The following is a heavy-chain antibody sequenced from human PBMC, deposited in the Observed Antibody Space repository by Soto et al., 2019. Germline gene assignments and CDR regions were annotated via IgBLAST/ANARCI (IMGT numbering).Heavy chain of an antibody. CDR1: GDTVSSNSVA. CDR3: ARSEEDSDYYYYGMDV. V-gene: IGHV6-1*01. Sequence: SQTLSLTCVGSGDTVSSNSVAWNRVRQSPSRGLEWLGRTYYRSRWYSDYAVSVRSRIDINADTSKNQVSLQLNSVTPEDTAVYYCARSEEDSDYYYYGMDVWGQGTTVTVSS. J-gene: IGHJ6*02. CDR2: TYYRSRWYS. D-gene: IGHD2-15*01.